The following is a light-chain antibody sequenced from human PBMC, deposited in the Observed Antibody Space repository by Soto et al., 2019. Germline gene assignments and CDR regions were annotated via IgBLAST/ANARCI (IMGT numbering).Light chain of an antibody. J-gene: IGKJ1*01. CDR3: QKYNKDSPAT. CDR1: QDIAHF. CDR2: GAS. Sequence: DIQLTQSPSSLSAFVGDRVTFTCRASQDIAHFLAWYQQRPGEVPRLLIYGASTLQSGVPSRFSGSGFGTDFTLTITSLQPEDVATYYCQKYNKDSPATSGPGTKVEIK. V-gene: IGKV1-27*01.